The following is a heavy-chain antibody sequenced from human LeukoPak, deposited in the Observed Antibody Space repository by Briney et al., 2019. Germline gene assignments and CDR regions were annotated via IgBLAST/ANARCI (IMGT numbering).Heavy chain of an antibody. CDR1: GGSISSSSYY. Sequence: SETLSLTCTVSGGSISSSSYYWGWIRQPPGKGLEWIGSIYYSGSTYYNPSLKSRVTISVDTSKNQFSLKLSSVTAADTAAYYCARPVTTGAFDIWGQGTMVTVSS. V-gene: IGHV4-39*01. CDR2: IYYSGST. D-gene: IGHD1-14*01. CDR3: ARPVTTGAFDI. J-gene: IGHJ3*02.